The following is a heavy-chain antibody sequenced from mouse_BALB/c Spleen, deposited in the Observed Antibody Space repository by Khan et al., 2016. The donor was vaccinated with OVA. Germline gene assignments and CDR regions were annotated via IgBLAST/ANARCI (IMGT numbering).Heavy chain of an antibody. Sequence: QVQLQQSGAELARPGASVKLSCKASGYTFTDYYINWVKQRTGQGLEGIGEISPGSGDTYYNERFKGQATLTADKSSSTAYMQLSSLTSEASAVYFCARRNYFGYTFAYWGQGTLVTVSA. CDR1: GYTFTDYY. CDR2: ISPGSGDT. D-gene: IGHD1-2*01. CDR3: ARRNYFGYTFAY. V-gene: IGHV1-77*01. J-gene: IGHJ3*01.